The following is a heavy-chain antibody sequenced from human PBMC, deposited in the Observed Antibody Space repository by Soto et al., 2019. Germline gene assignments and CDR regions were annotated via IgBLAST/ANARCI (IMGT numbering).Heavy chain of an antibody. V-gene: IGHV1-8*01. J-gene: IGHJ4*02. CDR1: GYTFTSYD. CDR2: MNPNSGNT. Sequence: GASVKVSCKASGYTFTSYDINWVRLATGQGLEWMGWMNPNSGNTAYAQKFQGRVTMTTDTSTSTAYMELRSLRSDDTAVYYCARESPPADDWGQGTPVTVSS. CDR3: ARESPPADD.